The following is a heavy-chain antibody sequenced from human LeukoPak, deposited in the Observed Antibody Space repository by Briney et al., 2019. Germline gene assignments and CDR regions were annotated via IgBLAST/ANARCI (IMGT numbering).Heavy chain of an antibody. CDR1: GGSISSSSYY. Sequence: PSETLSLTCTVSGGSISSSSYYWGWIRQPPGKGLEWIGSIYYSGSTYYNPSLKSRVTISVDTSKNQFSLKLSSVTAADTAVYYCASLGYYDFWSGYYALFDYWGQGTLVTVSS. J-gene: IGHJ4*02. CDR3: ASLGYYDFWSGYYALFDY. D-gene: IGHD3-3*01. V-gene: IGHV4-39*01. CDR2: IYYSGST.